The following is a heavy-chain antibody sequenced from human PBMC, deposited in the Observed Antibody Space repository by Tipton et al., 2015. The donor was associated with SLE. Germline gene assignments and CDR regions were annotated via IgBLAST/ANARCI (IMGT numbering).Heavy chain of an antibody. D-gene: IGHD2/OR15-2a*01. Sequence: RSLRLSCAASGFTFSTYAMHWVRQAPGKGLEWVALISYDGSNKYYADSVKGRFTISRDNSKNTLYLQMNSLRAEDTALYYCASSLLPRYGMDVWGQGTTVTVSS. V-gene: IGHV3-30*04. CDR2: ISYDGSNK. CDR1: GFTFSTYA. CDR3: ASSLLPRYGMDV. J-gene: IGHJ6*02.